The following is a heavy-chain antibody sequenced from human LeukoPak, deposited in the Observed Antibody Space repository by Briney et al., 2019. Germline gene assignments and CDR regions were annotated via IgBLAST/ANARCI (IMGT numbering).Heavy chain of an antibody. J-gene: IGHJ6*04. Sequence: GRSLRLSCAASGFTFSSYGMHWVRQAPGKGLEWVAVIWYDGSNKYYADSVKGRFTISRDNSKNTLYLQINSLRAEDTAVYYCARALAGADVWGKGTTVTVSS. D-gene: IGHD3-10*01. CDR3: ARALAGADV. CDR1: GFTFSSYG. V-gene: IGHV3-33*01. CDR2: IWYDGSNK.